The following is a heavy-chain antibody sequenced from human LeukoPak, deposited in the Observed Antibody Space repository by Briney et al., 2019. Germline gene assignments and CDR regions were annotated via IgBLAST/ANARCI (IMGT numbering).Heavy chain of an antibody. V-gene: IGHV4-39*02. CDR2: IYYSGST. CDR1: GGSISSNSYY. CDR3: ARDLLLYCSSTSCPIRLDY. Sequence: SETLSLTCTVSGGSISSNSYYWGWIRQPPGKGLGWIGSIYYSGSTFYNPSLKSRVTISVETSKNQFSLKVGSVTAADTAVYYCARDLLLYCSSTSCPIRLDYWGQGTLVTVSS. D-gene: IGHD2-2*01. J-gene: IGHJ4*02.